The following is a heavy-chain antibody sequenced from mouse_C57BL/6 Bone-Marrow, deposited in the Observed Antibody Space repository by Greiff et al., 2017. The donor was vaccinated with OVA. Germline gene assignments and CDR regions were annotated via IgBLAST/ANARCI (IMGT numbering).Heavy chain of an antibody. D-gene: IGHD1-1*01. J-gene: IGHJ1*03. CDR2: IDPSDSYT. CDR1: GYTFTSYW. Sequence: QVQLQQPGAELVKPGASVKLSCKASGYTFTSYWMQWVKQRPGQGLEWIGEIDPSDSYTNYNQKFKGKATLTVDTSSSTAYMQRSSLTSEDSAVYYCARSGSSYWYFDVWGTGTTVTVSS. CDR3: ARSGSSYWYFDV. V-gene: IGHV1-50*01.